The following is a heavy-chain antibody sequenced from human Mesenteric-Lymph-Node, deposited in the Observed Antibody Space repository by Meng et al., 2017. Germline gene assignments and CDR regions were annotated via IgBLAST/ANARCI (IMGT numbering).Heavy chain of an antibody. CDR2: TYYKSKWYN. J-gene: IGHJ4*02. Sequence: QGQFHQTVPGLVKPPLTLPLPCAISGDSVSTNSAACNWIRQSPSGGLEWLGRTYYKSKWYNDYAESVKSRITINPDTSKNQFSLQLNSVTPEDTAVYYCARDPAAFNFWGQGILVTVSS. CDR1: GDSVSTNSAA. V-gene: IGHV6-1*01. D-gene: IGHD6-25*01. CDR3: ARDPAAFNF.